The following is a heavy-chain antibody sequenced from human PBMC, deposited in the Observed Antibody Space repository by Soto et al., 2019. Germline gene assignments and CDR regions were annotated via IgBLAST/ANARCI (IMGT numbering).Heavy chain of an antibody. CDR1: GFTFSDNW. Sequence: VQLVESGGGLVQPGESLRLSCAASGFTFSDNWMYWVRQAPGKGLVWVSRISTDGSTTSYADSVKGRFTISRDNAKNTLYLQLNSLRAEDTAVYYCARGRPGNYFDYWGQGTLVTVSS. J-gene: IGHJ4*02. CDR2: ISTDGSTT. V-gene: IGHV3-74*01. D-gene: IGHD6-13*01. CDR3: ARGRPGNYFDY.